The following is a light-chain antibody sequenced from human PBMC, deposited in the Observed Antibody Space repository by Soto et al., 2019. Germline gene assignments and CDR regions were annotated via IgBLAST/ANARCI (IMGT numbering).Light chain of an antibody. V-gene: IGKV2D-29*01. CDR1: QSLLYVDGKTY. J-gene: IGKJ1*01. CDR2: EVF. Sequence: DIGMTQSPLSLSVTPGQPASISCKSSQSLLYVDGKTYLYWYLQKSGQPPQLLIYEVFNRISGLPDRVSGSGSGTDFKLKISRVEAEDVGVYYCMQGIQLPRTFGQGTKVEIK. CDR3: MQGIQLPRT.